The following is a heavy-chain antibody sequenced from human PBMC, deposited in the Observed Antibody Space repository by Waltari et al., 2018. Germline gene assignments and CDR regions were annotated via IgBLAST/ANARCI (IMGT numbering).Heavy chain of an antibody. CDR1: GGSISSYY. J-gene: IGHJ5*02. D-gene: IGHD3-22*01. V-gene: IGHV4-4*07. CDR2: IYTSGST. CDR3: ARDYLVVGAVGWFDP. Sequence: QVQLQESGPGLVKPSETLSLTCPVSGGSISSYYWSWIRQPAGKGLEWIGRIYTSGSTNYNPSLKSRVTMSVDTSKNQFSLKLSSVTAADTAVYYCARDYLVVGAVGWFDPWGQGTLVTVSS.